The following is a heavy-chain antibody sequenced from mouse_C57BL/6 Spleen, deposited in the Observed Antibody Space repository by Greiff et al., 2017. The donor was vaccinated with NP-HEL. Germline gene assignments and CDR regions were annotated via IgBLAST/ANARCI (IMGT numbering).Heavy chain of an antibody. CDR1: GYTFTSYW. CDR2: IDPSDSYT. J-gene: IGHJ2*01. CDR3: ASDYRDY. V-gene: IGHV1-50*01. Sequence: VQLQQPGAELVKPGASVKLSCKASGYTFTSYWMQWVKQRPGQGLEWIGEIDPSDSYTNYNQKFKGKATLTVDTSSSTAYMQLSSLTSEDSAVYYCASDYRDYWGQGTTLTVSS. D-gene: IGHD2-4*01.